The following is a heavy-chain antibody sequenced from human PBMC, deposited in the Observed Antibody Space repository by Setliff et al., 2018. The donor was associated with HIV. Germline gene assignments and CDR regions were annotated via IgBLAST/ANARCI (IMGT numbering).Heavy chain of an antibody. V-gene: IGHV3-23*01. CDR1: GFPFSSYA. Sequence: GGSLRLSCAASGFPFSSYAMSWVRQAPGKGLEWVSTISGGGDIIYYADSVKGRFSISRDNSKNTLYLQMNSLSAEDTAVYYCAKVDSYAGKNFDYWGQGTLVTVSS. J-gene: IGHJ4*02. D-gene: IGHD5-18*01. CDR2: ISGGGDII. CDR3: AKVDSYAGKNFDY.